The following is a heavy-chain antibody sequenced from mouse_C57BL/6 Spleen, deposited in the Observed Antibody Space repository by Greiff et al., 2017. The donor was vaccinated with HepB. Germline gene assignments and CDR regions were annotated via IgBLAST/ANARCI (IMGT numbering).Heavy chain of an antibody. CDR1: GYTFTSYW. CDR3: TRALVTTVADED. Sequence: VQLQQSGTVLARPGASVKMSCKTSGYTFTSYWMHWVKQRPGQGLEWIGAIYPGNSDTSYNQKSKGKAKLTPVTFASSADMELRSLTNEDSAVYYCTRALVTTVADEDWGKGTPRTGS. D-gene: IGHD1-1*01. J-gene: IGHJ2*01. CDR2: IYPGNSDT. V-gene: IGHV1-5*01.